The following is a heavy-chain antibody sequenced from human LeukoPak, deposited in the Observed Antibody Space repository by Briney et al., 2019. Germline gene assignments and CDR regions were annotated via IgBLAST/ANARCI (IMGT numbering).Heavy chain of an antibody. Sequence: GASVKVSCMASGYTFTGYYMHWVRQAPGQGLEWMGWINPNSGGTNYAQKFQGRVTMTRDTSISTAYMELSRLRSDDTAMYYCARDNFYSYGPYYYYYYMDVWGKGTTVTVSS. J-gene: IGHJ6*03. CDR1: GYTFTGYY. CDR2: INPNSGGT. D-gene: IGHD5-18*01. V-gene: IGHV1-2*02. CDR3: ARDNFYSYGPYYYYYYMDV.